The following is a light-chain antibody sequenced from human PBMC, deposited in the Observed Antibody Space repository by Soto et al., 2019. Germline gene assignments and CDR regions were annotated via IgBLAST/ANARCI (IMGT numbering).Light chain of an antibody. Sequence: EIVLTQSPGTLSLSPGDRATLSCRTSQSLGSGYLAWYQQKPGQAPRILIYAASTRATGIPDRFSGSGSGTDLSLTISSLEPEDFAVYYCQQYDTSPRTFGQGTKVEI. V-gene: IGKV3-20*01. J-gene: IGKJ1*01. CDR2: AAS. CDR1: QSLGSGY. CDR3: QQYDTSPRT.